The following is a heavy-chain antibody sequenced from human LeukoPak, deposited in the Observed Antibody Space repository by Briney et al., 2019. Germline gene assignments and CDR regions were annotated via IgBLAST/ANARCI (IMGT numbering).Heavy chain of an antibody. CDR1: GGSVRRGNYY. V-gene: IGHV4-61*02. CDR3: ARWSGSVTARNYYYYMDV. Sequence: PSETLSLTCTVSGGSVRRGNYYWTWIRQPAGSGLEWIGRIYTSGTTDYNPSLRTRVTISVDASRNQFSLNLSSVTAADTAVYYCARWSGSVTARNYYYYMDVWGEGTRSPSP. CDR2: IYTSGTT. J-gene: IGHJ6*03. D-gene: IGHD6-6*01.